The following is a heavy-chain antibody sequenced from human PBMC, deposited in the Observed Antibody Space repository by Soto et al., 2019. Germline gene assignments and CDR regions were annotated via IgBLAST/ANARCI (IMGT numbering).Heavy chain of an antibody. Sequence: GGSLRLSCAASGFTFSSYSMNWVRQAPGKGLEWVSYISSSCSTIYYADSVKGRFTISRDNAKNSLYLQMNSLRAEDSAVYYCAREGFYYYYGMDVWGQGTTVTVSS. CDR3: AREGFYYYYGMDV. J-gene: IGHJ6*02. CDR2: ISSSCSTI. V-gene: IGHV3-48*01. CDR1: GFTFSSYS.